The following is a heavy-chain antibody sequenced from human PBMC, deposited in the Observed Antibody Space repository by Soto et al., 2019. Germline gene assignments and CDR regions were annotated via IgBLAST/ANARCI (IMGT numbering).Heavy chain of an antibody. CDR1: GFTFSSYG. V-gene: IGHV3-30*18. CDR3: AKDVLRFLEWLAFYGMDV. D-gene: IGHD3-3*01. Sequence: QVQLGESGGGVVQPGRSLRLSCAASGFTFSSYGMHWVRQAPGKGLEWVAVISYDGSNKYYADSVKGRFTISRDNSKNTLYLQMNSLRAEDTAVYYCAKDVLRFLEWLAFYGMDVWGQGTTVTVSS. CDR2: ISYDGSNK. J-gene: IGHJ6*02.